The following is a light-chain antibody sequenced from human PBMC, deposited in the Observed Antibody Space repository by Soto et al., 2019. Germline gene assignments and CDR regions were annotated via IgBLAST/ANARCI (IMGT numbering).Light chain of an antibody. Sequence: EIVLTQSPCTLSSSPGERATLSCRASQSVSSSYLAWYQQKPGQAPRLLIYGASSRATGIPDRFSGSGSGTDFTLTISRLEPEDFAVYYCQQYGSSATFGQGTKVDIK. V-gene: IGKV3-20*01. J-gene: IGKJ1*01. CDR1: QSVSSSY. CDR3: QQYGSSAT. CDR2: GAS.